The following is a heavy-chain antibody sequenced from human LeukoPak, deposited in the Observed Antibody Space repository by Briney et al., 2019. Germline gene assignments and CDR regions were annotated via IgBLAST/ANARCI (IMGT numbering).Heavy chain of an antibody. D-gene: IGHD3-3*01. Sequence: GRSLRLSCAASGFTFSSYGMHWVRQAPGKGLGWVAVISYDGSNKYYADSVKGRFTISRDNSKNTLYLQMNSLRAEDTAVYYCAKDNYPYDFWSANWFDPWGQGTLVTVSS. CDR3: AKDNYPYDFWSANWFDP. V-gene: IGHV3-30*18. J-gene: IGHJ5*02. CDR2: ISYDGSNK. CDR1: GFTFSSYG.